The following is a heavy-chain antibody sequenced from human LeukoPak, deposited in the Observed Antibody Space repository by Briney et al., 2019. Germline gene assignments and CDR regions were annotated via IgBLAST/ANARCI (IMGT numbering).Heavy chain of an antibody. D-gene: IGHD4-11*01. Sequence: SVKVSCKASGGTFSSYAMSWVRQAPGQGLEWMGRIIPIFGTANYAQKFQGRVTITADKSTSTAYMELSSLRSEDTAVYYCARHRIYSNYVNYWGQGTLVTVSS. CDR1: GGTFSSYA. V-gene: IGHV1-69*06. J-gene: IGHJ4*02. CDR3: ARHRIYSNYVNY. CDR2: IIPIFGTA.